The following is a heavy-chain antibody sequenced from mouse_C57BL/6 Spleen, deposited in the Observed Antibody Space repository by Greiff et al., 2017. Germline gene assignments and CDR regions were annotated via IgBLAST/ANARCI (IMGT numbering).Heavy chain of an antibody. V-gene: IGHV1-64*01. J-gene: IGHJ2*01. CDR3: AREDYGSLLFDY. CDR1: GYTFTSYW. D-gene: IGHD1-1*01. Sequence: QVQLQQPGAELVKPGASVKLSCKASGYTFTSYWMHWVKQRPGQGLEWIGMIHPNSGSTNYNEKFKSKATLTVDKSSSTAYMQLSSLTSEDSAVYYCAREDYGSLLFDYWGQGTTLTVSS. CDR2: IHPNSGST.